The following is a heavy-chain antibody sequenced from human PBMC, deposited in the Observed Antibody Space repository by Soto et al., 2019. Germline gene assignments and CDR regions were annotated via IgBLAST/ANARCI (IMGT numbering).Heavy chain of an antibody. Sequence: ASVKVSCKASGGTFSSYAISWVRQATGQGLEWMGWMNPNSGNTGYAQKFQGRVTMTRNTSTSTAYMELSSLRSEDTAVYYCARAVAGGVYYYYGMDVWGQGTTVTVSS. CDR3: ARAVAGGVYYYYGMDV. CDR1: GGTFSSYA. CDR2: MNPNSGNT. J-gene: IGHJ6*02. D-gene: IGHD6-19*01. V-gene: IGHV1-8*02.